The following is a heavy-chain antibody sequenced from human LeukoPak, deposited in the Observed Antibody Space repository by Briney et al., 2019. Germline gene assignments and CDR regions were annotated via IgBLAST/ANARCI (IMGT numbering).Heavy chain of an antibody. V-gene: IGHV3-21*01. CDR3: ARDTEWLAPFDY. J-gene: IGHJ4*02. CDR2: ISSSSSYI. CDR1: GLTFSSYS. D-gene: IGHD6-19*01. Sequence: GGSLRLSCAVSGLTFSSYSMNWVRQAPGKGLEWVSSISSSSSYIYYADSVKGRFTISRDNAKNSLYLQMNSLRAEDTAVYYCARDTEWLAPFDYWGQGTLVTVSS.